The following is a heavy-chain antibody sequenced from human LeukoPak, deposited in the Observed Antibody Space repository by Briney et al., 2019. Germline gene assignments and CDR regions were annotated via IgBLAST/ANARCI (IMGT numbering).Heavy chain of an antibody. CDR2: IYYSGST. J-gene: IGHJ3*02. Sequence: SETLSLTRTVSGGSIGSYYWSWIRQPPGKGLEWIGYIYYSGSTNYNPSLKSRVTISVDTSKNQFSLKLSSVTAADTAVYYCARGLVVMVTRAFDIWGQGTMVTVSS. CDR1: GGSIGSYY. V-gene: IGHV4-59*01. D-gene: IGHD4-23*01. CDR3: ARGLVVMVTRAFDI.